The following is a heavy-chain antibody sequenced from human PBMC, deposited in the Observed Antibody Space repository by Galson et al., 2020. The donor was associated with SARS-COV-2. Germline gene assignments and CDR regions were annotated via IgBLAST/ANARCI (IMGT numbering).Heavy chain of an antibody. CDR2: IKQDGSEK. D-gene: IGHD3-3*01. V-gene: IGHV3-7*01. CDR3: ARDPGGDFWSGLDFFDY. Sequence: GGSLRLSCAASGFTFSSYRMNWVRQAPGKGLEWVANIKQDGSEKYYVDSVKGRFTISRDNAKNSLYLQMNSLRAEDTAVYYCARDPGGDFWSGLDFFDYWGQGTRVTVSS. J-gene: IGHJ4*02. CDR1: GFTFSSYR.